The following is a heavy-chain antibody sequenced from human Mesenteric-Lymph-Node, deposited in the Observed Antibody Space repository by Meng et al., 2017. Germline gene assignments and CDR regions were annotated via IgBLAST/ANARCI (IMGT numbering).Heavy chain of an antibody. CDR2: IWYDGSNK. D-gene: IGHD5-24*01. CDR3: ARRRDGSNGGWVDY. J-gene: IGHJ4*02. CDR1: GFTFGTYG. V-gene: IGHV3-33*01. Sequence: GGSLRLSCVASGFTFGTYGMHWVRQAPGKGLEWVAVIWYDGSNKYYADSVKGRFTISRDNSKDTLYLQMNSLRVEDTAVYYCARRRDGSNGGWVDYWGQGTLVTVSS.